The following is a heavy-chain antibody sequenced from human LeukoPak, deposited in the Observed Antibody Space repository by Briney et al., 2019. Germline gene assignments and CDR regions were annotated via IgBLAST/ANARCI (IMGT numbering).Heavy chain of an antibody. CDR2: IYYSGST. V-gene: IGHV4-59*08. J-gene: IGHJ6*02. CDR3: AREIYYYGSGPNGMDV. Sequence: SVTLSLTCTVSGGSISSYYWSWIRQPPGKGLEWIGYIYYSGSTNYNPSLKSRVTISVDTSKNQFSLKFSSVTAADTAVYYCAREIYYYGSGPNGMDVWGQGTTVTVSS. D-gene: IGHD3-10*01. CDR1: GGSISSYY.